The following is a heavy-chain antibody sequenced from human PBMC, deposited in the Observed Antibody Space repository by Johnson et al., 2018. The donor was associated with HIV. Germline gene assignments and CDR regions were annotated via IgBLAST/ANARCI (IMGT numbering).Heavy chain of an antibody. J-gene: IGHJ3*02. CDR1: GFTFSRYT. D-gene: IGHD6-19*01. CDR2: ISYDGDNK. Sequence: QVQLVESGGGVVQPGTSLRLSCAASGFTFSRYTMHWVRQAPGKGLEWVAVISYDGDNKYYADSVKGRFTISRDNSKNTLYLQMNSLRAEDTAVYYCAREPGLVAAFDIWGQGTMVTVSS. CDR3: AREPGLVAAFDI. V-gene: IGHV3-30-3*01.